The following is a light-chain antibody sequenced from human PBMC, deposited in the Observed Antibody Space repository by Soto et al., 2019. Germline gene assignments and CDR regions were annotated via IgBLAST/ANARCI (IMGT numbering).Light chain of an antibody. J-gene: IGKJ1*01. V-gene: IGKV1-5*03. Sequence: DIKMTQSPSTLSASVGDRVTITCRASQSISSWLAWYQQKPGKAPKLLIYKASSLESGVPSRFSGSGSGTEFTLTISSLQPDDFATYYCQQYNSYPWTFGQGTKVDTK. CDR1: QSISSW. CDR3: QQYNSYPWT. CDR2: KAS.